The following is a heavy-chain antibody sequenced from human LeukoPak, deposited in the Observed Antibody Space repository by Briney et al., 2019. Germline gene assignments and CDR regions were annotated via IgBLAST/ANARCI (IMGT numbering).Heavy chain of an antibody. V-gene: IGHV3-21*01. Sequence: GGSLRLSCAASGLTFSSYSMNWVRQASGKGLEWVSSISSRSSSMYYADSVKGRFTISRDNAKNSLYLQMNSLRAEDTAVYYCAREITGEAFDIWGQGTMVAVSS. CDR1: GLTFSSYS. J-gene: IGHJ3*02. CDR2: ISSRSSSM. D-gene: IGHD7-27*01. CDR3: AREITGEAFDI.